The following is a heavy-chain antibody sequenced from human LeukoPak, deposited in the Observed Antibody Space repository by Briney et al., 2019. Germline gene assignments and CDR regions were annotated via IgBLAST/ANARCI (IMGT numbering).Heavy chain of an antibody. CDR1: GFTVSGHA. Sequence: GGSLRLSCAVSGFTVSGHAMSWVRQAPGKGLEWVASINPEGSEKYSADSVKGRFTISRDNAKNSLYLQMDSLRVEDTAFYYCARDLAYSRLDYWGQGMLVTVSS. V-gene: IGHV3-7*01. J-gene: IGHJ4*02. CDR2: INPEGSEK. CDR3: ARDLAYSRLDY. D-gene: IGHD5-18*01.